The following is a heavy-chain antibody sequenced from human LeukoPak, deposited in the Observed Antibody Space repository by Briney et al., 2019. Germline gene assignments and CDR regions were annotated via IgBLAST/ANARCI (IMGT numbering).Heavy chain of an antibody. CDR2: ISASGGGT. CDR3: AKDQSYYNWFDP. D-gene: IGHD3-10*01. Sequence: GGSLRLSCAASGFTFSTYPMSWVRQAPGKGLEWVSAISASGGGTYYADSVKGRFTISRDNAKNTLGLQMHSLTAEDTAVYYCAKDQSYYNWFDPWGQGTLVTVSS. J-gene: IGHJ5*02. V-gene: IGHV3-23*01. CDR1: GFTFSTYP.